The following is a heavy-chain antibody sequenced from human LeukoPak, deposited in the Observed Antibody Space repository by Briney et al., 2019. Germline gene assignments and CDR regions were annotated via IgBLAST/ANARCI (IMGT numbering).Heavy chain of an antibody. J-gene: IGHJ4*02. CDR2: INPNSAAT. Sequence: ASVKVSCKASGYTFTGYYIHWVRQAPGQGLEMMGWINPNSAATNYVQKFQGRVTMTRDTSISTAYMELSRLRSDDTAVYYCARGGGDPDIDYWGQGTLVTVSS. CDR3: ARGGGDPDIDY. CDR1: GYTFTGYY. D-gene: IGHD4-17*01. V-gene: IGHV1-2*02.